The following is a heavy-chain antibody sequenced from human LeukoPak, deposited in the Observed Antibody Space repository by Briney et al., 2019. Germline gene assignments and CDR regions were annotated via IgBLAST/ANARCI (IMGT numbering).Heavy chain of an antibody. CDR1: GGSISSGGYY. CDR3: ARDSGCSGGSCYFESY. D-gene: IGHD2-15*01. J-gene: IGHJ4*02. Sequence: SQTLSLTCTVSGGSISSGGYYWSWIRQPPGKGLEWIGYIYHSGSTYYNPSLKSRVTISVDRSKNQFSLKLSSVTAADTAVYYWARDSGCSGGSCYFESYWGQGTLVTVSS. V-gene: IGHV4-30-2*01. CDR2: IYHSGST.